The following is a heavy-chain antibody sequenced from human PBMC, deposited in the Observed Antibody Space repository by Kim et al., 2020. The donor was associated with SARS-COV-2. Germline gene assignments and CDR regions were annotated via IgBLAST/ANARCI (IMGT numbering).Heavy chain of an antibody. Sequence: SETLSLTCAVSGGSITTTNWWSWVRQPPGKGLEWIGEIYHSGSTNYNPCLTSRVTISVDKSKNQFSLRLSSVTAADTAVYYCARGAYSSGWYGFDTWGQGTLVTVSS. V-gene: IGHV4-4*02. CDR1: GGSITTTNW. CDR3: ARGAYSSGWYGFDT. J-gene: IGHJ5*02. D-gene: IGHD6-19*01. CDR2: IYHSGST.